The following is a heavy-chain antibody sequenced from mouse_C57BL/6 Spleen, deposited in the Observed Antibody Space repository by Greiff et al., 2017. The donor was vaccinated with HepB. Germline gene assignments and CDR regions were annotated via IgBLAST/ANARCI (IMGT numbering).Heavy chain of an antibody. Sequence: EVQVVESGGGLVKPGGSLKLSCAASGFTFSSYAMSWVRQTPEKRLEWVATISDGGSYTYYPDNVKGRFTISRDNAKNNLYLQMSHLKSEDTAMYYCARERHGSSLYWYFDVWGTGITVTVSS. CDR2: ISDGGSYT. CDR3: ARERHGSSLYWYFDV. D-gene: IGHD1-1*01. J-gene: IGHJ1*03. V-gene: IGHV5-4*01. CDR1: GFTFSSYA.